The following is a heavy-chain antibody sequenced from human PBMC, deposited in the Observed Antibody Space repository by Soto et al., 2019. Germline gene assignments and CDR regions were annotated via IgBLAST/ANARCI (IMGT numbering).Heavy chain of an antibody. CDR1: GYTFTSYT. CDR2: INAGNGNT. Sequence: VASVKVSCKASGYTFTSYTMHWVRQAPGQRLEWMGWINAGNGNTKYSQKLQGRVTITRDTSASTAYMELSSLRSEDTAVFFCARAVAVPADFDYWGQGTLVTVSS. V-gene: IGHV1-3*01. D-gene: IGHD6-19*01. J-gene: IGHJ4*02. CDR3: ARAVAVPADFDY.